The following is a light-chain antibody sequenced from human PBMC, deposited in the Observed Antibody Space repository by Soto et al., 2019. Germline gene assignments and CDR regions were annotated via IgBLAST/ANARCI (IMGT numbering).Light chain of an antibody. CDR3: MQALQTPLT. Sequence: DIVMTQSPLSLPVTPGEPASISCRSSQSLLYSNGYNYLDWYLQKPGQSPQLLLYLGSNRASGFPDRFSGSGSGTEFTMKISRVESEDVGVYYCMQALQTPLTFGGGTQVEIQ. J-gene: IGKJ4*01. CDR2: LGS. V-gene: IGKV2-28*01. CDR1: QSLLYSNGYNY.